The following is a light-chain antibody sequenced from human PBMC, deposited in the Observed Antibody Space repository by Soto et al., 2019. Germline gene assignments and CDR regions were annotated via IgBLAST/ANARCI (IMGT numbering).Light chain of an antibody. CDR1: RSNIGADYD. Sequence: QSVLTQPPSVSGAPGQRVTISCTGSRSNIGADYDVQWYQQLPGTAPKLLIFDNNDRPSGVPDRFSGSKSGTSASLAITGLQPEDEAVYYCQSYDSSLSVVVFGGGTKLTVL. CDR2: DNN. V-gene: IGLV1-40*01. J-gene: IGLJ2*01. CDR3: QSYDSSLSVVV.